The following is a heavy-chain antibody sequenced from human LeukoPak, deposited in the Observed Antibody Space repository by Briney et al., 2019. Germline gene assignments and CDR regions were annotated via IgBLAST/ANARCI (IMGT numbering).Heavy chain of an antibody. CDR3: ARVRGYSLVMDV. CDR2: IYSGSST. CDR1: GFTVSSNY. J-gene: IGHJ6*03. Sequence: GGSLRLSCAASGFTVSSNYMSWVRQAPGKGLEWVSIIYSGSSTYYADSVKGRFTISRDNSKNTLYLQMNSLRAEDTAVYYCARVRGYSLVMDVWGKGTTVTISS. D-gene: IGHD2-15*01. V-gene: IGHV3-53*01.